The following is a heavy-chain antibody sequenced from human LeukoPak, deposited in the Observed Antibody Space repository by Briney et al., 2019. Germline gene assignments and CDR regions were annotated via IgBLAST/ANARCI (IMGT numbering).Heavy chain of an antibody. Sequence: SETLSLTCAVYGGSFSGYYWSWIRQPPGKGLEWIGEINHSGSTNYNPSLKSRVTISVDTSKNQFSLKLSSVTAADTAVYYCARHHSSGYYRDAFGIWGQGTMLTVSS. J-gene: IGHJ3*02. V-gene: IGHV4-34*01. CDR3: ARHHSSGYYRDAFGI. CDR2: INHSGST. D-gene: IGHD3-22*01. CDR1: GGSFSGYY.